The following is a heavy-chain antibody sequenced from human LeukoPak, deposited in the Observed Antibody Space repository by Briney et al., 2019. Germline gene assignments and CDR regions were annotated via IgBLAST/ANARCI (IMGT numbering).Heavy chain of an antibody. CDR3: AREGTVRSGWLYYFDY. D-gene: IGHD6-25*01. Sequence: GSSVKVSCKASGGTFSSYAISWVRQAPGQGLEWMGGIIPIFGTANYAQKFQGRVTITTDESTSTASMELSSLRSEDTAVYYCAREGTVRSGWLYYFDYWGQGTLVTVSS. CDR1: GGTFSSYA. J-gene: IGHJ4*02. CDR2: IIPIFGTA. V-gene: IGHV1-69*05.